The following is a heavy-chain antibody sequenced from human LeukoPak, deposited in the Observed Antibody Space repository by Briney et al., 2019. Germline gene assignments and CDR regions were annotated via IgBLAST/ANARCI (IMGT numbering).Heavy chain of an antibody. CDR2: ISYDGSNK. Sequence: GGSLRLSCAASGFTFSSYAMRWVRQAPGKGLEWVAVISYDGSNKYYADSVKGRFTISRDNSKNTLYLQMNSLRAEDTAVYYCARDCSSGCGYWGQGTLVTVSS. J-gene: IGHJ4*02. D-gene: IGHD6-19*01. CDR1: GFTFSSYA. CDR3: ARDCSSGCGY. V-gene: IGHV3-30*04.